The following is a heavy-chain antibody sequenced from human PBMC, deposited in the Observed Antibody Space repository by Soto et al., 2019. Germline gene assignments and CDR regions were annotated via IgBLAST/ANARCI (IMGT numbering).Heavy chain of an antibody. CDR2: IYSGGST. J-gene: IGHJ5*02. CDR3: ARLLSSLSPFDP. Sequence: GGSLRLSCAASGFTVSSNYMSWVRQAPGKGLEWVSVIYSGGSTYYADSVKGRFTISRDNSKNTLYLQMNSLRAEDTAVYYCARLLSSLSPFDPWGQGTLVTVSS. D-gene: IGHD2-21*01. CDR1: GFTVSSNY. V-gene: IGHV3-66*01.